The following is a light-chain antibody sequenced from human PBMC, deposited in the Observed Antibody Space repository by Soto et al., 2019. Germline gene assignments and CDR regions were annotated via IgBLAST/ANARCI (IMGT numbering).Light chain of an antibody. CDR3: SSYAGSNSFV. J-gene: IGLJ1*01. V-gene: IGLV2-8*01. CDR2: EVT. CDR1: SSDVGGYNY. Sequence: QSALTQPPSASGSPGQSVTISCTGTSSDVGGYNYVSWYQQHPGKAPKLLIYEVTKRPSGVLARFSGSKSGNTASLTVSGLQAEDEADYYCSSYAGSNSFVFGTGTKLTVL.